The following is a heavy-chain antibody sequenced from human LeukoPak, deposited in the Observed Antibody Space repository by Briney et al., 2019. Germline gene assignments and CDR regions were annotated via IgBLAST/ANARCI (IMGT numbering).Heavy chain of an antibody. CDR3: ASRSSGGSWNPRGGENDAFDI. D-gene: IGHD2-15*01. CDR1: GGSISSYY. CDR2: IYYSGST. V-gene: IGHV4-59*01. J-gene: IGHJ3*02. Sequence: PSETLSLTCTVSGGSISSYYWSWIRQPPGKGLEWIGYIYYSGSTNYNPSLKSRVAISVDTSKNQFSLKLSSVTAADTAVYYCASRSSGGSWNPRGGENDAFDIWGQGTMVTVSS.